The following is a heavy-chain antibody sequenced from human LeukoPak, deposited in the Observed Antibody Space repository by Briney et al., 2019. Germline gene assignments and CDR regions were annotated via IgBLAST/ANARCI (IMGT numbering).Heavy chain of an antibody. V-gene: IGHV3-21*01. CDR3: ARDSYYDFWSGYPSDYYYYMDV. Sequence: GGSLRLSCAASGFTFSSYSMNWVRQAPGKGLEWVSTISSSSSYIYYADSVKGRFTISRDNAKNSLYLQMNSLRAEDTAVYYCARDSYYDFWSGYPSDYYYYMDVWGKGTTVTVSS. D-gene: IGHD3-3*01. CDR1: GFTFSSYS. CDR2: ISSSSSYI. J-gene: IGHJ6*03.